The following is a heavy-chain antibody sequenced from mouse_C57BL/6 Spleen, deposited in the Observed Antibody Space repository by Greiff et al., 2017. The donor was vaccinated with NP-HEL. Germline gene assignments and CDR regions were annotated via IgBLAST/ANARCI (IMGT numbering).Heavy chain of an antibody. CDR3: ARHGTTVVAENYFDY. J-gene: IGHJ2*01. Sequence: EVKLMESGGGLVKPGGSLKLSCAASGFTFSSYTMSWVRQTPEKRLEWVATISGGGGNTYYPDSVKGRFTISRDNAKNTLYLQMSSLRSEDTALYYCARHGTTVVAENYFDYWGQGTTLTVSS. CDR2: ISGGGGNT. D-gene: IGHD1-1*01. V-gene: IGHV5-9*01. CDR1: GFTFSSYT.